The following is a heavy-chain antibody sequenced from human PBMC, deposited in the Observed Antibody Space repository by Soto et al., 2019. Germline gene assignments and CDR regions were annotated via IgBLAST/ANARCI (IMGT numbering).Heavy chain of an antibody. CDR2: INHSGST. J-gene: IGHJ4*02. V-gene: IGHV4-34*01. Sequence: SEALSLTSLDYGSAFTDYYWSWFRQPPGKGLEWIGEINHSGSTNYNPSLKSRVTISVDTSKNQFSLKLSSVTASYTAVYYCARVEIAVRLNDYWGQGTLVTVS. CDR1: GSAFTDYY. CDR3: ARVEIAVRLNDY. D-gene: IGHD6-6*01.